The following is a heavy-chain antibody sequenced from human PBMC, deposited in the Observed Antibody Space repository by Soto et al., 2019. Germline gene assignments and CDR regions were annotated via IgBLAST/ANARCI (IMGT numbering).Heavy chain of an antibody. CDR2: IIPIFGTA. J-gene: IGHJ4*02. D-gene: IGHD2-15*01. CDR1: GGTFSSYA. Sequence: QVQLVQSGAEVKKPGSSVKVSCKASGGTFSSYAISWVRQDPGQGLEWMGGIIPIFGTANYAQKFQGRVTITADESTSTAYMELSSLRSEDTAVYYCARDWDGGNRGGFDYWGQGTLVTVSS. V-gene: IGHV1-69*01. CDR3: ARDWDGGNRGGFDY.